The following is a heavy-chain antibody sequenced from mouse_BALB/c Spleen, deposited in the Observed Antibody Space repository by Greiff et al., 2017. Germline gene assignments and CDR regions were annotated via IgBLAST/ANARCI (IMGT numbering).Heavy chain of an antibody. CDR1: GFNITDYY. D-gene: IGHD1-1*01. CDR3: IRITTVVNYYAMDY. V-gene: IGHV14-4*02. J-gene: IGHJ4*01. Sequence: DVQLQESGAELVRSGASVKLSCTASGFNITDYYMHWVKQRPEQGLEWIGWIDPENGDTEYAPKFQGKATMTADTSSNTAYLQLSSLTSEDTAVYYCIRITTVVNYYAMDYWGQGTSVTVSS. CDR2: IDPENGDT.